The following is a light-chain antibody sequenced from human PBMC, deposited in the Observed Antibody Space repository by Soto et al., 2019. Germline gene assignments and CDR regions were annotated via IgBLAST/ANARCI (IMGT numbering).Light chain of an antibody. Sequence: QSALTQPASVSGSPGQSIAISCTGTSSDVGGYNYVSWYQHHPGKAPTVMIYDVSNRPSGVSDRFSGSKSGNTASLTISGLQADVEADYYCSSYTSSSTYVFGTGTKVTVL. CDR2: DVS. V-gene: IGLV2-14*03. CDR3: SSYTSSSTYV. J-gene: IGLJ1*01. CDR1: SSDVGGYNY.